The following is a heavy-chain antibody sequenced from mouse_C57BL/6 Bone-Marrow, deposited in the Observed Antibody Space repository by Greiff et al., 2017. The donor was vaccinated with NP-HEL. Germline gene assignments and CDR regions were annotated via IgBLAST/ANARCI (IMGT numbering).Heavy chain of an antibody. CDR3: AFLYYYGSSYRDY. V-gene: IGHV1-76*01. D-gene: IGHD1-1*01. Sequence: QVQLKESGAELVRPGASVKLSCKASGYTFTDYYINWVKQRPGQGLEWIARIYPGSGNTYYNEKFKGKATLTAEKSSSTAYMQLSSLTSEDSAVYVCAFLYYYGSSYRDYWGQGTTLTVSS. J-gene: IGHJ2*01. CDR2: IYPGSGNT. CDR1: GYTFTDYY.